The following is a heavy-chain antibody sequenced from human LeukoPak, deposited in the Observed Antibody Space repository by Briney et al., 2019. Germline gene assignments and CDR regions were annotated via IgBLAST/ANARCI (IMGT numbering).Heavy chain of an antibody. J-gene: IGHJ3*01. V-gene: IGHV1-18*01. CDR1: GYTFTTYG. D-gene: IGHD1-1*01. CDR3: ARDFYHSGTNWYDVFDV. Sequence: GAVTVSCKGSGYTFTTYGISWVGQAAGQGLEGMGGVSGNSGKKNYAQKLQGRVTMTTEKSTNTASMELRSLTSDDTAVYYCARDFYHSGTNWYDVFDVWGQGTMVTVSS. CDR2: VSGNSGKK.